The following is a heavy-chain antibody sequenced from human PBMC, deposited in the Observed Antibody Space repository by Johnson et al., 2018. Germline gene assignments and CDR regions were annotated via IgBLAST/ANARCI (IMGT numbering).Heavy chain of an antibody. Sequence: EVQLLETGGGLVQPGRSLRLSCAASGFTFDDYAMYWVRQAPGQGLEWVSGISWNGGSIVYADSGKGRFTISRDNAKNYLYRQMNSLRAEDTALYYCAKGHLAVIHTAEYFQYWGQGTLVTVSS. D-gene: IGHD2-15*01. J-gene: IGHJ1*01. V-gene: IGHV3-9*01. CDR1: GFTFDDYA. CDR3: AKGHLAVIHTAEYFQY. CDR2: ISWNGGSI.